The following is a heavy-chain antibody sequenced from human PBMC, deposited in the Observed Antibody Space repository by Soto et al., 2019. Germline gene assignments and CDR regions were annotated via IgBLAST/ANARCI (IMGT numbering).Heavy chain of an antibody. CDR1: GFTFTNYA. CDR3: AKVKTWTYLNY. V-gene: IGHV3-23*01. Sequence: GGSLRLSCAASGFTFTNYAMTWVRQAPGRGLEWVSSISGSGDTTYYADSVKGRFTISRDNSKNTLYLQMNSLRAEDTAVYYCAKVKTWTYLNYWGQGTLVTVSS. D-gene: IGHD5-12*01. CDR2: ISGSGDTT. J-gene: IGHJ4*02.